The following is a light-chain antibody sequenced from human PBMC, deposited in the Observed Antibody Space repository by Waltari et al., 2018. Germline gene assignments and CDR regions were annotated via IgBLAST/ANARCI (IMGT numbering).Light chain of an antibody. J-gene: IGKJ5*01. CDR1: QGLLHSEGHIL. CDR2: LGS. V-gene: IGKV2-28*01. CDR3: MQGLQTPT. Sequence: DIVLTQSPLSLPVTPGEPASISCRSSQGLLHSEGHILLDWYLQKPGQSPQLLICLGSHRASGVPDRLSGSGSGTDFTLEISRVEAEDVGVYFCMQGLQTPTFGQGTRL.